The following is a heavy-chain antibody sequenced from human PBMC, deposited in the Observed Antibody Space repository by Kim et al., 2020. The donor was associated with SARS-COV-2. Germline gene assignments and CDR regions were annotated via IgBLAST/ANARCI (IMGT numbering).Heavy chain of an antibody. Sequence: GSTNNADAVTGRFTISRDNSTNTLYLQMNSLRAEDTAVYYCARGAGSSLGWGQGTLVTVSS. CDR2: GST. V-gene: IGHV3-66*01. J-gene: IGHJ4*02. D-gene: IGHD6-19*01. CDR3: ARGAGSSLG.